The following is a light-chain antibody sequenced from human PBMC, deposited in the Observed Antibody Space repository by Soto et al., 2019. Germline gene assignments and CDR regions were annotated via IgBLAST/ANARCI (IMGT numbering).Light chain of an antibody. CDR2: KAS. Sequence: DIQMSQSPSTLSGSVGGRVTITCRASQTISSWLAWYQQKPGKAPKLLIYKASTLKSGVPSRFSGSGSGTEFTLTISSLEPEDSAVYYCQQRHMWPITFGQGTRLEIK. V-gene: IGKV1-5*03. J-gene: IGKJ5*01. CDR1: QTISSW. CDR3: QQRHMWPIT.